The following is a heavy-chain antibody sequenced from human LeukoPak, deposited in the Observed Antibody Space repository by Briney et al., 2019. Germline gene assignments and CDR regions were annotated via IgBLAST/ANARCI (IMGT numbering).Heavy chain of an antibody. CDR3: AREAYTGFDLEAFDS. D-gene: IGHD5-12*01. CDR2: ITTSSSSI. V-gene: IGHV3-11*04. J-gene: IGHJ4*02. CDR1: GFTFSDFY. Sequence: PGGSLRLSCAASGFTFSDFYMSWIRQAPGKGLEWVSSITTSSSSIYYADSVKGRFTVSRDNAKSSLYLQMNSLRVEDTAVYYCAREAYTGFDLEAFDSWGQGTLVTVSS.